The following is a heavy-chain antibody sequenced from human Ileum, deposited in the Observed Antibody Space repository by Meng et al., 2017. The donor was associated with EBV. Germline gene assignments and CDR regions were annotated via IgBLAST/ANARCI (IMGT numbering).Heavy chain of an antibody. J-gene: IGHJ4*02. V-gene: IGHV4-4*02. CDR1: GDSISRSDW. CDR2: ASHSGST. CDR3: ASSDYYRSDY. Sequence: QQVAGPGQLKPSEYLALSCAVSGDSISRSDWWSWVRQPPGKGLEWIGEASHSGSTNYSPSLKSRVTISLDKSKNQLSLKLNSVTAADTAVYYCASSDYYRSDYWGQGTLVTVSS. D-gene: IGHD3-22*01.